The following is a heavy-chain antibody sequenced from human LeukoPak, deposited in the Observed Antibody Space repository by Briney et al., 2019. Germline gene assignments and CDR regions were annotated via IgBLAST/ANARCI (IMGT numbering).Heavy chain of an antibody. J-gene: IGHJ4*02. CDR3: ARDPRISEYCSGGSCYGFDY. CDR2: INPSGGST. V-gene: IGHV1-46*03. Sequence: GASVKVSCKASVYTFTSYYMHWVRQAPGQGLEWMGIINPSGGSTSYAQKFQGRVTMTRDTSTSTVYMELSSLRSEDTAVYYCARDPRISEYCSGGSCYGFDYWGQGTLVTVSS. D-gene: IGHD2-15*01. CDR1: VYTFTSYY.